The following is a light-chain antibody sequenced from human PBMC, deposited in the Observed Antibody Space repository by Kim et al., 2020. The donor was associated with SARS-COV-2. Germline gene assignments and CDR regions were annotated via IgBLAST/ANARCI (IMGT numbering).Light chain of an antibody. CDR3: QVWDSSSDHWV. CDR2: YDS. CDR1: NIGSKS. Sequence: PGKTARITCGGNNIGSKSVHWYQQQPGQAPVLVIYYDSDRPSGIPERFSGSNSGNTATLTISRVEAGDEADYYCQVWDSSSDHWVFGGGTKLTVL. J-gene: IGLJ3*02. V-gene: IGLV3-21*04.